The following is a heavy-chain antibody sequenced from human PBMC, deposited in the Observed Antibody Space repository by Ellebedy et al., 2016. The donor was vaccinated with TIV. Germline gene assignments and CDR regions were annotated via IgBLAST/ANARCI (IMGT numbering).Heavy chain of an antibody. CDR2: INTDGSST. D-gene: IGHD6-13*01. V-gene: IGHV3-74*01. CDR1: GFTFSSYW. Sequence: PGGSLRLSCAASGFTFSSYWMQWVRQAPGKGLVWVSRINTDGSSTSYADSVKGRFTISRDNAKNTLYLQMNSLRAEDTAVYYCAKDLYSSSYSFDYWGQGTLVTVSS. CDR3: AKDLYSSSYSFDY. J-gene: IGHJ4*02.